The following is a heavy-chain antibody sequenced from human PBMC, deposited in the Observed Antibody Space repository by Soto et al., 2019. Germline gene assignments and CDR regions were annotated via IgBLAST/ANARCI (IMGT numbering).Heavy chain of an antibody. CDR3: AKGRGLPSEFDY. CDR1: GFTFSDYA. CDR2: FSNTGGGT. V-gene: IGHV3-23*01. J-gene: IGHJ4*02. Sequence: PGGSLRLSCAASGFTFSDYAMSWVRQAPGKGLEWVSVFSNTGGGTYYADSVKGRFTISRDNSKNMLYLQMTSLGAEDTAVYYCAKGRGLPSEFDYWGQGTLVTVSS.